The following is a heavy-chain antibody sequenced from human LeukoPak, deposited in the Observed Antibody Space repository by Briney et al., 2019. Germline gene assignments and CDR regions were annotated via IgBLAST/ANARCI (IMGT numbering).Heavy chain of an antibody. CDR1: GFTVSSNY. CDR3: AREPLFCSSTSCYIYFQH. Sequence: GGSLRLSCAASGFTVSSNYMSWVRQAPGKGLEWVSVIYSGGSTYYADSVKGRFTISRDNSKNTLYLQMNSLRAEDTAVYYCAREPLFCSSTSCYIYFQHWGQGTLVTVSS. V-gene: IGHV3-53*01. CDR2: IYSGGST. J-gene: IGHJ1*01. D-gene: IGHD2-2*02.